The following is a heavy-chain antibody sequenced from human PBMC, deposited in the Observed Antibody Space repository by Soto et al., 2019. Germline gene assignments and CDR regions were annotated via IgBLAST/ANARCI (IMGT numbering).Heavy chain of an antibody. J-gene: IGHJ4*02. V-gene: IGHV3-23*01. CDR3: ANDSFSGYDRSPIDY. CDR1: GFIFNRYA. D-gene: IGHD5-12*01. Sequence: EVQLLESGGGLVQPGGSLRLSCAASGFIFNRYAVSWVRQAPGKGLEWVSVISGTGGTTYYADSVKGRFTISRDNSKNTLWLQMTSLRAEDTALYYCANDSFSGYDRSPIDYWGQGTLVTVSS. CDR2: ISGTGGTT.